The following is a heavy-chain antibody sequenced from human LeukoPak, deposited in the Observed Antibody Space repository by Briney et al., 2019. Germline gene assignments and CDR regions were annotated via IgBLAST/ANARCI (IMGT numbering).Heavy chain of an antibody. D-gene: IGHD3-9*01. CDR1: GFTFSSYG. CDR3: ANINFDYLDNY. J-gene: IGHJ4*02. V-gene: IGHV3-30*02. Sequence: GGSLRLSCAASGFTFSSYGIHWVRQAPGKGLEWVTFIRSDGSNKYYADSVKGRFTVSRDNSKNTLYLQMNSLRAEDTAVYYCANINFDYLDNYWGQGTLVTVSS. CDR2: IRSDGSNK.